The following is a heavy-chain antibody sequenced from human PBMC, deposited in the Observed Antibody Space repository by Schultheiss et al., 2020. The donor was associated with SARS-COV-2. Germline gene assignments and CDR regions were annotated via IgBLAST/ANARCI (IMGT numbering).Heavy chain of an antibody. CDR1: GYSFTSYW. V-gene: IGHV5-51*01. CDR3: ARLPATVLRFLEWSNLGMDV. Sequence: GESLKISCKGSGYSFTSYWIGWVRQMPGKGLEWMGIIYPGDSDTRYSPSFQGQVTISADKSISTAYLQWSSLKASDTAMYYCARLPATVLRFLEWSNLGMDVWGQGTTVTVSS. CDR2: IYPGDSDT. D-gene: IGHD3-3*01. J-gene: IGHJ6*02.